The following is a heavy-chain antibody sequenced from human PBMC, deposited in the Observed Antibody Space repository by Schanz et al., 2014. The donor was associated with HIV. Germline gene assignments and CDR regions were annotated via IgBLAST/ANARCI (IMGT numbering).Heavy chain of an antibody. V-gene: IGHV3-30*18. J-gene: IGHJ5*02. Sequence: QVQLVESGGGVVQPGRSLRVSCAASGFTFNSYGMHWVRQAPGKGLEWVAVISYDGSRKHFADSVKGRFTISRDNSKNTLYLQMNSLRAEDTAVYNCAKDGRGGDYDFWSGYEYNWFDPWGQGNLVTVSS. D-gene: IGHD3-3*01. CDR1: GFTFNSYG. CDR2: ISYDGSRK. CDR3: AKDGRGGDYDFWSGYEYNWFDP.